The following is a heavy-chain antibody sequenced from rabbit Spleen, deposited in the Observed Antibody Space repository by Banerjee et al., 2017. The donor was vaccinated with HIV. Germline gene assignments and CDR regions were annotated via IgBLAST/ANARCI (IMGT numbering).Heavy chain of an antibody. CDR3: ARSSFGSPYYRALNL. CDR1: GVSFSISSY. Sequence: QSLEESGGDLVKPGASLTLTCTASGVSFSISSYMCWVRQAPGKGLEWIGCINTSSGGAAYATWAKGRFTISKTSSTTVTLQMTSLTAADTATYFCARSSFGSPYYRALNLWGQGTLVTVS. CDR2: INTSSGGA. D-gene: IGHD8-1*01. J-gene: IGHJ4*01. V-gene: IGHV1S40*01.